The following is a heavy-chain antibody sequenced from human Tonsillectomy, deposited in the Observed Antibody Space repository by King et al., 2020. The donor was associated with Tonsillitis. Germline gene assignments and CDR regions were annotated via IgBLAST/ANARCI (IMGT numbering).Heavy chain of an antibody. J-gene: IGHJ6*03. CDR3: AKVASTVTTYYYYYMDV. V-gene: IGHV3-23*04. CDR1: GFTFSSYA. D-gene: IGHD4-17*01. CDR2: ITYSGSYT. Sequence: EVQLVESGGGLGHPGGSLRLSCAASGFTFSSYAMSWVRQAPGKGPEWVSTITYSGSYTYYADSVKGRFIISRDNSKNTVFLQMDSLRAEDTAVYYCAKVASTVTTYYYYYMDVWGKGTTVTVSS.